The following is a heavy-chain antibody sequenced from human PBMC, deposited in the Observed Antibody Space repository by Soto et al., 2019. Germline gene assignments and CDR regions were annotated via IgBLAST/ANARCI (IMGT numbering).Heavy chain of an antibody. CDR1: GDSISSSYY. D-gene: IGHD2-21*01. J-gene: IGHJ5*02. Sequence: QLQLQESGPGLVKPSETLSLTCTVSGDSISSSYYWGWVRQPPGKGLECIGAVYYTGFTYYNPSLKSRLTISLDTSKSQCSLRLSSVTATDTAIYYCARLPVVVIALGYFDPWGPGTLVTVSS. CDR2: VYYTGFT. V-gene: IGHV4-39*01. CDR3: ARLPVVVIALGYFDP.